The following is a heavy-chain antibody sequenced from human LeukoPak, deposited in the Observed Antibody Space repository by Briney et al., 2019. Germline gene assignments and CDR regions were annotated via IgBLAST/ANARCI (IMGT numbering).Heavy chain of an antibody. V-gene: IGHV1-69*05. Sequence: GASVKVSCKASGGTFSSYAISWVRQAPGQGLEWMGGIIPIFDTTNYAQKFQGRVTITTDESTSTAYMELSSLRSEDTAVYYCARDGADIQPSAHAFDIWGQGTMVTVSS. CDR3: ARDGADIQPSAHAFDI. J-gene: IGHJ3*02. D-gene: IGHD5-18*01. CDR2: IIPIFDTT. CDR1: GGTFSSYA.